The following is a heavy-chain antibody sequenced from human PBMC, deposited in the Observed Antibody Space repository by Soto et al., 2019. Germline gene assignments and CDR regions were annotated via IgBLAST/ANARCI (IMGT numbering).Heavy chain of an antibody. CDR3: ARRYSNYVRYFDY. Sequence: SETLSLTCAVYGGSFSGYYWSWIRQPPGKGLEWIGEINHSGSTNYNPSLKSRVTISVDTSKNQFSLKLSSVTAADTAVYYCARRYSNYVRYFDYWGQGTLVTVSS. CDR1: GGSFSGYY. V-gene: IGHV4-34*01. J-gene: IGHJ4*02. D-gene: IGHD4-4*01. CDR2: INHSGST.